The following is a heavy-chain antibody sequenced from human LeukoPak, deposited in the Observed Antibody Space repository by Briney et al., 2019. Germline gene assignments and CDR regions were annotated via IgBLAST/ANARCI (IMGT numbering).Heavy chain of an antibody. V-gene: IGHV3-53*01. CDR3: ARRAGAYSHPYDY. CDR1: GFTVSSNS. CDR2: IYSDNT. Sequence: GGSLRLSCTVSGFTVSSNSMSWVRQAPGKGLEWVSFIYSDNTHYSDSVKGRFTISRDNSKNTLYLQMNSLRAEDTAVYYCARRAGAYSHPYDYWGKGTTVTISS. D-gene: IGHD4/OR15-4a*01. J-gene: IGHJ6*04.